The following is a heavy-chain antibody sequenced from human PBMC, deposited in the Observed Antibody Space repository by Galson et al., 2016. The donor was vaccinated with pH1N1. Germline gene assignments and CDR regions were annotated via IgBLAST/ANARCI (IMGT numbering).Heavy chain of an antibody. CDR1: GDSISSYY. D-gene: IGHD2-15*01. V-gene: IGHV4-59*12. J-gene: IGHJ6*01. Sequence: SETLSLTCTVSGDSISSYYWNWIRQAPGKGLEWIGYIHNSGTTSYNPSLKSRVTISVDTYKNQFSLKLRSVTAADTAVLYCAREDLVVGEGWDSGVDLWGQGTTVTVSS. CDR3: AREDLVVGEGWDSGVDL. CDR2: IHNSGTT.